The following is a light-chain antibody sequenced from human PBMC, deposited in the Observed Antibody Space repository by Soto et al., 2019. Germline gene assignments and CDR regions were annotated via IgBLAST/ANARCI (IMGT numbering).Light chain of an antibody. CDR2: DVN. J-gene: IGLJ2*01. V-gene: IGLV2-14*03. CDR1: SSDVGGYDY. CDR3: NSYSTSSTPLV. Sequence: QPVLTQPASVSGSPGQSITISCTGTSSDVGGYDYVSWYQQHPGKAPRLMIYDVNNRPSGVSNRFSGSKSGNTASLPISGLQAEDEADYYCNSYSTSSTPLVFGGGTKLTVL.